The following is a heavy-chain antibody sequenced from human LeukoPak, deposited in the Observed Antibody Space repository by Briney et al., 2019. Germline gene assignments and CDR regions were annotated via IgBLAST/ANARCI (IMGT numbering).Heavy chain of an antibody. CDR3: ARDRYDYVWGSRWNWFDP. J-gene: IGHJ5*02. CDR1: GGSISSYY. D-gene: IGHD3-16*01. Sequence: SETLSLTCTVSGGSISSYYWSWIRQPAGKGLEWIGRIYTSGSTNYNPSLKSRVTMSVDTSKNQFSLKLSSVTAADTAVYYCARDRYDYVWGSRWNWFDPWGQGTLVTVSS. V-gene: IGHV4-4*07. CDR2: IYTSGST.